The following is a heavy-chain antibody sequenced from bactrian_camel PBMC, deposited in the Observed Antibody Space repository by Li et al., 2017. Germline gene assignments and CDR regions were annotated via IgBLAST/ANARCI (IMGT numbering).Heavy chain of an antibody. CDR1: GFTFSSYW. V-gene: IGHV3S6*01. D-gene: IGHD5*01. Sequence: HVQLVESGGGLVLPGGSLRLSCAGSGFTFSSYWMSWVRQAPGKGLEWISRIDGSGTVTYHADSVKGRFTFSRDKSRNTVSLQMNSLKPEDTAMYYCAKDDGGDYHGGTGQLHYWGQGTQVTVS. CDR3: AKDDGGDYHGGTGQLHY. CDR2: IDGSGTVT. J-gene: IGHJ4*01.